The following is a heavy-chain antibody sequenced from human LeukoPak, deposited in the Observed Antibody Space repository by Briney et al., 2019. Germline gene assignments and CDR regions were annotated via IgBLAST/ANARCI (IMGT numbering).Heavy chain of an antibody. CDR1: GGSISSSY. Sequence: SETLSLTCTVSGGSISSSYWSWIRQPPGKGLEWIGYIYYSGSTNKNPSLKSRVTISVDTSKNQFSLKLSSVTAADTAVYYCARVDSSNWYDSRGYFDQWGQGTLVTVSS. D-gene: IGHD6-13*01. CDR2: IYYSGST. J-gene: IGHJ4*02. V-gene: IGHV4-59*01. CDR3: ARVDSSNWYDSRGYFDQ.